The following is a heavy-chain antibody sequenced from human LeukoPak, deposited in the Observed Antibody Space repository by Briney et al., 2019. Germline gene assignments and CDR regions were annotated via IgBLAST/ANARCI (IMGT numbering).Heavy chain of an antibody. V-gene: IGHV1-2*02. Sequence: ASVKVSCKASGYTFTGYYMHWVRQAPGQGLEWMGWINPNSGGTNYAQRFQGRVTMTRDTSISTAYMELSRLRSDDTAVYYCARTYDFWSGSGYWGQGTLVTVSS. D-gene: IGHD3-3*01. CDR2: INPNSGGT. CDR3: ARTYDFWSGSGY. CDR1: GYTFTGYY. J-gene: IGHJ4*02.